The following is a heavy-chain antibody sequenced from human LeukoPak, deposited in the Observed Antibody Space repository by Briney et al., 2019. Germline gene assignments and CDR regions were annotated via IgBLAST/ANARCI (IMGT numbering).Heavy chain of an antibody. CDR3: AKGLDTAVAGTVY. CDR1: GFIFSGYW. CDR2: IRGKANSYAT. J-gene: IGHJ4*02. V-gene: IGHV3-73*01. D-gene: IGHD6-19*01. Sequence: GGSLRLSCAGSGFIFSGYWMHWVRQASGKGLEWVGRIRGKANSYATVYAVSVKGRFTISRDDSKNTAYLQMNSLRAEDTAVYYCAKGLDTAVAGTVYWGQGTLVTVSS.